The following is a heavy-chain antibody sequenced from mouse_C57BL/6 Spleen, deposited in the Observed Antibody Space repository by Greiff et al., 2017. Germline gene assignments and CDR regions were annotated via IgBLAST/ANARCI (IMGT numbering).Heavy chain of an antibody. J-gene: IGHJ4*01. CDR1: GFTFSDYY. Sequence: EVKLMESEGGLVQPGSSMKLSCTASGFTFSDYYMAWVRQVPEKGLEWVANINYDGSSTYYLDSLKSRFIISRDNAKNILYLQMSSLKSEDTATYYCARERGYYGSSYPFYAMDYWGQGTSVTVSS. CDR3: ARERGYYGSSYPFYAMDY. D-gene: IGHD1-1*01. CDR2: INYDGSST. V-gene: IGHV5-16*01.